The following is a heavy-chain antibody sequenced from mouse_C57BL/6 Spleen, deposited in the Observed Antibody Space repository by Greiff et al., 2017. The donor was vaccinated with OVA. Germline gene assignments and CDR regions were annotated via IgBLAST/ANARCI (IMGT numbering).Heavy chain of an antibody. Sequence: EVQLKESGPGLVKPSQSLSLTCSVTGYSITSGYYWNWIRQFPGNKLEWMGYISYDGSNNYNPSLKNRISITRDTSKNQFFLKLNSVTTEDTATYYCAREGVYDGYHPYYAMDYWGQGTSVTVSS. V-gene: IGHV3-6*01. D-gene: IGHD2-3*01. J-gene: IGHJ4*01. CDR2: ISYDGSN. CDR1: GYSITSGYY. CDR3: AREGVYDGYHPYYAMDY.